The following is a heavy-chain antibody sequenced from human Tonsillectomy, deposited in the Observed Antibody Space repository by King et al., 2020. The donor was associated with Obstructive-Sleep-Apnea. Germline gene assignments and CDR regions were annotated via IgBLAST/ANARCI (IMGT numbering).Heavy chain of an antibody. D-gene: IGHD3-10*01. CDR2: IYYSGST. CDR3: ARDRSYYYGSGSNPNNWFDP. CDR1: GGSISSGGYY. Sequence: QLQESGPGLVKPSQTLSLTCTVSGGSISSGGYYWSWIRQHPGKGLEWIGYIYYSGSTYYNPSLKSRVTISVDTSKNQFSLKLSSVTAADTAVYYCARDRSYYYGSGSNPNNWFDPWGQGTLVTVSS. V-gene: IGHV4-31*03. J-gene: IGHJ5*02.